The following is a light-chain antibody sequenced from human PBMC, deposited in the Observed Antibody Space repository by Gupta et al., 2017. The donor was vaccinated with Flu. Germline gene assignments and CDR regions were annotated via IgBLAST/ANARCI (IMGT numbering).Light chain of an antibody. V-gene: IGKV3-15*01. CDR1: QSVSSN. CDR3: QQYNNWPPYS. CDR2: GAS. Sequence: EIVMTQSPATLSVSPGERATLSCRASQSVSSNLAWYQQKPGQAPRLLINGASTRATGIPARFSGSGSGTEFTHTISSLQSEDFAVYYCQQYNNWPPYSFGQGTKLEIK. J-gene: IGKJ2*03.